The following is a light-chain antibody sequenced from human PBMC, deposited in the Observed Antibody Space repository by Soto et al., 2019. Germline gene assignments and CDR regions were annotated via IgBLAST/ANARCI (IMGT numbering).Light chain of an antibody. CDR2: GAS. Sequence: EIVMTQSPATLSVSPGERATLSCRASQSVSGNLAWYQQKPGQAPRLLIYGASTRATGIPARFSGSGSGTEFTLTISSLQSEDFAVYYCQQYNNLPRTFRQGTKVEIK. J-gene: IGKJ1*01. CDR3: QQYNNLPRT. CDR1: QSVSGN. V-gene: IGKV3-15*01.